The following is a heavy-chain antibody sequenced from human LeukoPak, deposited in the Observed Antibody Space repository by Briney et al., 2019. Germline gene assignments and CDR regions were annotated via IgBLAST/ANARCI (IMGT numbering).Heavy chain of an antibody. V-gene: IGHV3-7*05. CDR3: ARLPGSDSYFDY. D-gene: IGHD2-21*02. J-gene: IGHJ4*02. CDR1: GFTFSSCW. Sequence: GGSLRLSCAASGFTFSSCWMTWVRQAPGKGLEWVANINQNGGAIYYVASVKGRFTISRDNAKNSLYLQMTSLRAEDTAVYYCARLPGSDSYFDYWGQGALVTVSS. CDR2: INQNGGAI.